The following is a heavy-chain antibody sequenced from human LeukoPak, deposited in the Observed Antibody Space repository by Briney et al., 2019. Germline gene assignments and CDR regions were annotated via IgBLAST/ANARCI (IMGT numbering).Heavy chain of an antibody. D-gene: IGHD2-2*01. Sequence: ASVKVSCKTSGYTFSTYDINWLRQAAGQGLEWMGWMNPNSAYTGFAQKFQGRAAITRDTSTATAYLELSGLTSEDTAVYYCARAIRYQLLSDYWGQGTLVTVSS. V-gene: IGHV1-8*02. CDR2: MNPNSAYT. J-gene: IGHJ4*02. CDR1: GYTFSTYD. CDR3: ARAIRYQLLSDY.